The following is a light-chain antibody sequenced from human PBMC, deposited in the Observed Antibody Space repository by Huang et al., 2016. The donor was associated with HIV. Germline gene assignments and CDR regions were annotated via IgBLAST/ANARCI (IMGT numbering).Light chain of an antibody. CDR2: SSS. CDR3: QHLYT. CDR1: QAFGTY. J-gene: IGKJ4*01. V-gene: IGKV1-9*01. Sequence: IQLTQSPSSLSASVGDRVTITCRANQAFGTYLAWYQQKPGKAPELLLNSSSTLRSGFPSRFSGGGSGTDFTLTITSLQPEDFASYSCQHLYTFGGGTKVEIK.